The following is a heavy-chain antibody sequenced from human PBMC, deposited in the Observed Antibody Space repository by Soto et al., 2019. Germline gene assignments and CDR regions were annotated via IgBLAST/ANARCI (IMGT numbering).Heavy chain of an antibody. CDR1: GYSFTSYW. Sequence: PGESLKISCKGSGYSFTSYWIGWVRQMPGKGLEWMGIIYPGDSDTRYSPSFQGQVTISADKSISTAYLQWSSLKASDTALYYCARIPSNTYCSGGSCYSYYYYYMDVWGKGTTVTV. CDR3: ARIPSNTYCSGGSCYSYYYYYMDV. V-gene: IGHV5-51*01. J-gene: IGHJ6*03. D-gene: IGHD2-15*01. CDR2: IYPGDSDT.